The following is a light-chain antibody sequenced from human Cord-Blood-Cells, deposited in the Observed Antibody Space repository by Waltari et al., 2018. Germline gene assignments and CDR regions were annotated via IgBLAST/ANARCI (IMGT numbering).Light chain of an antibody. V-gene: IGLV1-40*01. CDR2: GNS. Sequence: QSVLTQPPSVSGAPGQRVTISCTGSSSNIGAGYGVHWYQQLPGTAPKPLIYGNSNRPSGVTDRFSGSKSGTSASLAITGLQAEDEADYYCQSYDSSLSGVVFGGGTKLTVL. CDR1: SSNIGAGYG. J-gene: IGLJ2*01. CDR3: QSYDSSLSGVV.